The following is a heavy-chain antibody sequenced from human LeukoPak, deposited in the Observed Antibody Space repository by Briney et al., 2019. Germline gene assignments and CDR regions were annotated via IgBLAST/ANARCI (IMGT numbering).Heavy chain of an antibody. CDR3: ARDYYDTSGNGAYDI. CDR2: INPNSGGT. Sequence: GASVKVSCKASGYTFTYYYMHWVRQAPGQGLEWMGWINPNSGGTNYAQKFQGRATMTRDTSITTVYMELSRLRSDDTAVYYCARDYYDTSGNGAYDIWGQGTMVTVSS. V-gene: IGHV1-2*02. D-gene: IGHD3-22*01. J-gene: IGHJ3*02. CDR1: GYTFTYYY.